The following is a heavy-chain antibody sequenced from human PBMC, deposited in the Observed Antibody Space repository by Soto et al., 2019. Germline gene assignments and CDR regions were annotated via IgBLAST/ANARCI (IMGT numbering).Heavy chain of an antibody. J-gene: IGHJ4*02. CDR1: GFTFSSYG. CDR3: AKHLKRDFWSGYYTEFDN. CDR2: ISYDGSNK. Sequence: GGSLRLSCAASGFTFSSYGMHWVRQAPGKGLEWVAVISYDGSNKYYAGSVKGRFTISRDNSKNTLYLQMNSLRAEDTAVYYCAKHLKRDFWSGYYTEFDNWGQGTLVTVSS. V-gene: IGHV3-30*18. D-gene: IGHD3-3*01.